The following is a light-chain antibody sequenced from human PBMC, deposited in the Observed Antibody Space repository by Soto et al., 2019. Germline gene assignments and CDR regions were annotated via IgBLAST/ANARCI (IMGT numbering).Light chain of an antibody. CDR2: DAS. CDR3: QQYGSTPLT. Sequence: EIVLTQSPGTLSLSPGERATLSCRASQSVGNNNLAWYQQKPGQAPRFLIYDASSRATGIPDRFSGSGSGTDFTLTISRLDPEDCAVYYCQQYGSTPLTFGGGTKVEIK. J-gene: IGKJ4*01. V-gene: IGKV3-20*01. CDR1: QSVGNNN.